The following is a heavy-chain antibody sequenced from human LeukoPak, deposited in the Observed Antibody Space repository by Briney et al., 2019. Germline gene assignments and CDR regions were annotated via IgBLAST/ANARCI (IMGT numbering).Heavy chain of an antibody. CDR2: ISHSGSA. Sequence: SETLSLTCAVYSGSFSGYYWSWIRQPPGKGLEWIGEISHSGSANYNPSLKSRVTISLDTSKNQFSLKLSSVAAADTAVYYCARTAWLQSLFDYWGQGTLVTVSS. D-gene: IGHD5-24*01. J-gene: IGHJ4*02. V-gene: IGHV4-34*01. CDR1: SGSFSGYY. CDR3: ARTAWLQSLFDY.